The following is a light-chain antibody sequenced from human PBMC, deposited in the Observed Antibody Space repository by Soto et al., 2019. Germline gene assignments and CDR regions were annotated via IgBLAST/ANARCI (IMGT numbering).Light chain of an antibody. CDR2: GAS. Sequence: EIVMTQSPVPLSVSPGEGATLSCRASQSVNNNLAWYQQKPGQAPRLLIYGASTRATGIPARFSGSGSGTEFTLTISSLQSEDFAVYYCQQYNNWPNTFGQGTKLEIK. V-gene: IGKV3-15*01. J-gene: IGKJ2*01. CDR3: QQYNNWPNT. CDR1: QSVNNN.